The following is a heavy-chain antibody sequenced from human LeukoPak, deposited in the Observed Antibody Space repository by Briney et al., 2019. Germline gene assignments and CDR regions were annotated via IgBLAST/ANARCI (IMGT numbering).Heavy chain of an antibody. V-gene: IGHV1-69*13. D-gene: IGHD2-21*01. Sequence: ASVKVSCKASGGTFSSYAISWVRQAPGQGLEWMGGIIPIFGTANYAQKFQGRVTITADESTSAAYMELSSLRSEDTAVYYCARDPIACGGDCYPEWGQGTLVTVSS. CDR2: IIPIFGTA. CDR3: ARDPIACGGDCYPE. J-gene: IGHJ4*02. CDR1: GGTFSSYA.